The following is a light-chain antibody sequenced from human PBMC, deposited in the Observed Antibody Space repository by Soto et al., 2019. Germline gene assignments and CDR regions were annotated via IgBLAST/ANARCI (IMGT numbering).Light chain of an antibody. V-gene: IGKV1-39*01. CDR1: QSISNA. J-gene: IGKJ4*01. CDR3: QQSYSTPLT. CDR2: AAS. Sequence: DIQMTQSPSSLSASVGDRVTITCRASQSISNALSWYQQKPGKAPKLLIYAASSLQSGVPSRFSGSGSGTDFTLTISSLHPEDFATYSCQQSYSTPLTFGGGTKVEIK.